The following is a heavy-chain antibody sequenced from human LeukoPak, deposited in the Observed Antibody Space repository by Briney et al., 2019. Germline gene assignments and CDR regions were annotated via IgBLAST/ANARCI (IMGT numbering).Heavy chain of an antibody. Sequence: GGSLRLSCAASGFTFSSSWMSWVRQAPGKGLEWVANIKQDGSEKYYLGSVKGRFTISRDNAKSSLYLQMDSLRAEDTAVYYCARDGPYSSSATHPPWGQGTLATVSS. D-gene: IGHD6-6*01. CDR3: ARDGPYSSSATHPP. CDR1: GFTFSSSW. V-gene: IGHV3-7*03. J-gene: IGHJ5*02. CDR2: IKQDGSEK.